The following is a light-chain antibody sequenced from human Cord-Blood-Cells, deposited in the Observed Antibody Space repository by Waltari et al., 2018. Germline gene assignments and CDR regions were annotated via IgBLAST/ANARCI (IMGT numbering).Light chain of an antibody. CDR1: QSISSY. J-gene: IGKJ4*01. V-gene: IGKV1-39*01. CDR2: AAS. CDR3: QQSYSTPT. Sequence: DIKMTQSPSSLSASVADRVTITCRASQSISSYLNWYQQKPGKAPKLLIYAASSLQSGVPSRFSGSGSGTDFTLTISSLQPEDFATYYCQQSYSTPTVGGGTKVESK.